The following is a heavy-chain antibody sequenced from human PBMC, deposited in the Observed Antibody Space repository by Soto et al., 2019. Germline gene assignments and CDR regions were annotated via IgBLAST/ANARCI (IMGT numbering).Heavy chain of an antibody. Sequence: ASVKVSCTASGYTFTSYGISWVRQAPGQGLEWMGWISAYNGNTNYAQKLQGRVTMTTDTSTSTAYMELRSLRSDDTAVYYCARAGLLSSRYAFDIWGQGTMVTVSS. CDR1: GYTFTSYG. CDR3: ARAGLLSSRYAFDI. CDR2: ISAYNGNT. D-gene: IGHD6-13*01. V-gene: IGHV1-18*01. J-gene: IGHJ3*02.